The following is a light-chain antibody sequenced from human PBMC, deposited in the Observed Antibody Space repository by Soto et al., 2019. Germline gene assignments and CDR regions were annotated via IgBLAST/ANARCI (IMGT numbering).Light chain of an antibody. CDR3: GTWDSSLSAFWV. V-gene: IGLV1-51*01. CDR2: DNN. CDR1: SSNIGNNA. J-gene: IGLJ3*02. Sequence: QSVLTQPPSVSEAPRQRVTTSCSGSSSNIGNNAVNWYQQLPGTAPKLLIYDNNKRPSGIPDRSSGSKSGTSATLGITGLQTGDEADYYCGTWDSSLSAFWVFDGGTQLTVL.